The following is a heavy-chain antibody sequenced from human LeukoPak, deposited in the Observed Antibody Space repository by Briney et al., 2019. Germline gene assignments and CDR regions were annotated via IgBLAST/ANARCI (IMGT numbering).Heavy chain of an antibody. Sequence: GGSLRLSCAASGFVFSRYSMHWVRQVPGKGLEWVALIWFDGTEKFYADSVKGRFIISRDNSRNTVDLQMNSLRVEDTAVYYCPRDSNSAGDYWGQGTLVTVSS. V-gene: IGHV3-33*01. CDR2: IWFDGTEK. J-gene: IGHJ4*01. CDR3: PRDSNSAGDY. CDR1: GFVFSRYS. D-gene: IGHD3-10*01.